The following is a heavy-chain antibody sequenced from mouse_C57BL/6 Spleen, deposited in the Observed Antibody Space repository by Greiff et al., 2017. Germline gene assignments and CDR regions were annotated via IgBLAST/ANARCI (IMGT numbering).Heavy chain of an antibody. V-gene: IGHV1-31*01. CDR3: AKRGDWERYFDV. Sequence: EVKLVESGPELVKPGASVKISCKASGYSFTGYYMHWVKQSHGNILDWIGYIYPYNGVSSYNQKFKGKATLTVDKSSSTAYMELRSLTSEDSAVYYCAKRGDWERYFDVWGTGTTVTVSS. D-gene: IGHD4-1*01. J-gene: IGHJ1*03. CDR1: GYSFTGYY. CDR2: IYPYNGVS.